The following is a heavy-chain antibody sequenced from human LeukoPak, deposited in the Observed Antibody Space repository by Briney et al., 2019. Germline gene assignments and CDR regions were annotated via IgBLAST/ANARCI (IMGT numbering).Heavy chain of an antibody. CDR3: ATMTTVTMYSYYFDS. V-gene: IGHV4-59*01. CDR1: GDSIDDSY. Sequence: SETLSLTCTLSGDSIDDSYWSWIRQSPGKGLEWIGYISYSGSTNYNPSLKSRVTISLDTSKNQFSLSLRSVTAADTAVYSCATMTTVTMYSYYFDSWGQGTLVTVS. D-gene: IGHD4-11*01. CDR2: ISYSGST. J-gene: IGHJ4*02.